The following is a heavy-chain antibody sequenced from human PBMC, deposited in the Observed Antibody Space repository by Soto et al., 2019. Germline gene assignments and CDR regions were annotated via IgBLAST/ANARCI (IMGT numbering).Heavy chain of an antibody. CDR2: ISASGAYT. Sequence: PGGSLRLSCAASGFTFSSYAVSWARLTPGKGLEWVSTISASGAYTYYVDSVKGRFTISRDNSRNTLYLQMRSLRAGDTATYYCAKEVIAARPYYFDYWGQGTLVTVSS. V-gene: IGHV3-23*01. CDR3: AKEVIAARPYYFDY. CDR1: GFTFSSYA. D-gene: IGHD6-6*01. J-gene: IGHJ4*02.